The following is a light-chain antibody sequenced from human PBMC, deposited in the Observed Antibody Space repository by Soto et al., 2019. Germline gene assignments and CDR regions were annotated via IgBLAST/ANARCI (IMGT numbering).Light chain of an antibody. CDR1: QSDSSY. J-gene: IGKJ1*01. CDR2: GAS. V-gene: IGKV3D-15*01. Sequence: SFAPGQSANYSCRASQSDSSYLAWYQPKPGQAHRLLIYGASNRATGIPARFSGSGSGTEFTLNISSLQPDDFATYYCQQYNSYWTFGQGTKV. CDR3: QQYNSYWT.